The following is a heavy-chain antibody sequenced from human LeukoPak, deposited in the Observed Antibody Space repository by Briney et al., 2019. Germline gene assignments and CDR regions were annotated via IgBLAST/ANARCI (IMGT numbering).Heavy chain of an antibody. CDR3: ARGVYYDFWSGYFAPANYYMDV. D-gene: IGHD3-3*01. V-gene: IGHV1-8*01. J-gene: IGHJ6*03. CDR2: MNPNSGNT. Sequence: VASVKVSCKASGYTFTSYDINWVRQATGQGLEWMGWMNPNSGNTGYAQKFQGRVTMTRNTSISTAYMELSSLRSEDTAVYYCARGVYYDFWSGYFAPANYYMDVWGKGTTVTVSS. CDR1: GYTFTSYD.